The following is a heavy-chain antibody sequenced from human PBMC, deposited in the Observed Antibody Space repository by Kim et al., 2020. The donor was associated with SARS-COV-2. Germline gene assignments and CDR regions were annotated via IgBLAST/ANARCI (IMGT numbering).Heavy chain of an antibody. CDR1: GGSISSYY. CDR2: IYYSGST. J-gene: IGHJ5*02. D-gene: IGHD3-22*01. Sequence: SETLSLTCTVSGGSISSYYWSWIRQPPGKGLEWIGYIYYSGSTNYNPSLRSRVTISVDTSKNQFSLNLSSVTAADTAVCYCAREASGGSRDTVIVNWFDPWGQGTLVTVSS. CDR3: AREASGGSRDTVIVNWFDP. V-gene: IGHV4-59*13.